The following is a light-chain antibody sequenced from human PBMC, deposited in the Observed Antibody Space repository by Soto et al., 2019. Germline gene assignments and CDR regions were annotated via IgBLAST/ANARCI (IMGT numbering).Light chain of an antibody. J-gene: IGLJ1*01. CDR2: SHT. CDR1: SSNIGGNA. Sequence: QSVLTQPPSASGTPGQRVTISCSGSSSNIGGNAVNWYQQLPGTTPKLLIYSHTQRPSGVPDRFSGSKSCTSASLAISGLQSEDEADYYCAAWDDSLSGYVFGTGTHVTVL. V-gene: IGLV1-44*01. CDR3: AAWDDSLSGYV.